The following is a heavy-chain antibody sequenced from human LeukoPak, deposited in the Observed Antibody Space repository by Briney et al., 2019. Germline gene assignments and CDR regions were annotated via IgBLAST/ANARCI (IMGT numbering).Heavy chain of an antibody. J-gene: IGHJ3*02. CDR2: ISGSGGST. Sequence: PGGSLRLSCAASGFTFSTYAMTWVRQTPGKGLEWVSAISGSGGSTYYADSVKGRFTISRDNSKNTLYLQMNSLRAEDTAVYYCAKSIVVTMVRGGAFDIWGQGTMVTVSS. V-gene: IGHV3-23*01. CDR1: GFTFSTYA. CDR3: AKSIVVTMVRGGAFDI. D-gene: IGHD3-10*01.